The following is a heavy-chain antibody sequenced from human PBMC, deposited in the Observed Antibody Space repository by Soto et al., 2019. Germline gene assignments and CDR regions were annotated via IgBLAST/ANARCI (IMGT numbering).Heavy chain of an antibody. CDR2: INAGNGNT. V-gene: IGHV1-3*01. D-gene: IGHD5-12*01. CDR1: GYTFTSYA. Sequence: ASVKVSCKASGYTFTSYAMHWVRQAPGQRLEWMGWINAGNGNTKYSQKFQGRVTITADESTSTAYMELSSLRSEDTAVYYCARGGDGYNPDYWGQGTLVTVSS. J-gene: IGHJ4*02. CDR3: ARGGDGYNPDY.